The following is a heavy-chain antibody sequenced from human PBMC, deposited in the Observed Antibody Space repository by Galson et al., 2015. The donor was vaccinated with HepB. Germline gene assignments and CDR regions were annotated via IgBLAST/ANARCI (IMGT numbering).Heavy chain of an antibody. CDR1: GYTFISYD. J-gene: IGHJ4*02. Sequence: SVKVSCKASGYTFISYDITWVRQAPGQGLEWMAWISPYNGDTSHAQKFQGRVTVTTDTSTSTMYMELQSLRSDDTALYYCAREGAGSHGGLDYWGQGTLVTVSS. CDR3: AREGAGSHGGLDY. CDR2: ISPYNGDT. V-gene: IGHV1-18*04. D-gene: IGHD3-16*01.